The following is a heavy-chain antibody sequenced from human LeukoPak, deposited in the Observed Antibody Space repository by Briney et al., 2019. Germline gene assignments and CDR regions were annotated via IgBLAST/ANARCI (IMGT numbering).Heavy chain of an antibody. D-gene: IGHD3-10*02. CDR2: IKPDGSQI. CDR1: GFTFSTYW. J-gene: IGHJ6*04. V-gene: IGHV3-7*01. Sequence: GGSLRLSCAASGFTFSTYWMTWVRQAPGKGLEWVANIKPDGSQIYSVDSVKGRFTISRDNAKNSLYLQMNSLRAEDTAVYYCAELGITMIGGVWGKGTTVTISS. CDR3: AELGITMIGGV.